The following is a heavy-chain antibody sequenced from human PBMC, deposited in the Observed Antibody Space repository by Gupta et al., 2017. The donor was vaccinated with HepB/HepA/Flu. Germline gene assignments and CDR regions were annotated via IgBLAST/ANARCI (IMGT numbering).Heavy chain of an antibody. J-gene: IGHJ4*02. V-gene: IGHV3-30*18. D-gene: IGHD4-17*01. CDR2: MSYDGGNK. CDR3: AKDRASGQGYGDYVYDH. CDR1: GFTFSSYG. Sequence: QVQLVESGGGVVQPGRSLRLSCAASGFTFSSYGMHWVRQAPGKGLEWVSTMSYDGGNKYYADSVKGRFTISRDNSKNTLYLQMSSLRPEDTAVYYCAKDRASGQGYGDYVYDHWGQGTPVTGSS.